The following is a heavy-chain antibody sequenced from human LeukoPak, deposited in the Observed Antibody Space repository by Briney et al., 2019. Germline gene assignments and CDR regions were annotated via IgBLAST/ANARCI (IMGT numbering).Heavy chain of an antibody. CDR1: GGSITNYF. V-gene: IGHV4-59*01. CDR3: ARVMGGALVG. CDR2: IFYSGST. J-gene: IGHJ4*02. Sequence: SETLSLTCTVSGGSITNYFWSWIRQPPGKGLEWIGYIFYSGSTSYNYALKSRVTISLGTSKNQFSLKLSSVTAADTAVYYCARVMGGALVGWGQGTLVTVSS. D-gene: IGHD2-2*01.